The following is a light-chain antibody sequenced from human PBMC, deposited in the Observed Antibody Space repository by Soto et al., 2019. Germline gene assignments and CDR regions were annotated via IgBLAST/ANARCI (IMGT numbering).Light chain of an antibody. CDR1: SSDVGSYNL. CDR2: EVT. Sequence: QSVLTQPASVSGSPGQSITISCTGTSSDVGSYNLVSWYQQHPGKAPKVIIYEVTKRPPGVSNRFSGSKSGNTASLTISGLQAEDEADYYCCSYAGSRYVFGTGTKVTVL. J-gene: IGLJ1*01. V-gene: IGLV2-23*02. CDR3: CSYAGSRYV.